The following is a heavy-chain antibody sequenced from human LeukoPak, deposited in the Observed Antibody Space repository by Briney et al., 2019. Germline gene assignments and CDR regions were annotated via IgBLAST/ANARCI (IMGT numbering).Heavy chain of an antibody. V-gene: IGHV3-53*05. CDR3: ARSLPVLRLGELSLGPLDY. Sequence: GGSLRLSCAASGFTVSSSYMSWVRQAPGKGLEWVSVFYSGGKTYYTDSVKGRFTISRDNSKNTLYLQMNSLRAEDTAVYYCARSLPVLRLGELSLGPLDYWGQGTLVTVSS. D-gene: IGHD3-16*02. CDR2: FYSGGKT. J-gene: IGHJ4*02. CDR1: GFTVSSSY.